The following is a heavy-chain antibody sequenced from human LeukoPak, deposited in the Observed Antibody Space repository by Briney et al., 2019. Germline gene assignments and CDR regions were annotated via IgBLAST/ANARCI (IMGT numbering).Heavy chain of an antibody. V-gene: IGHV4-39*07. CDR3: ARADYYDSSGYPIRAFDI. Sequence: SETLSLTCTVSGGSISSSTYYWGWIRQSPGKGLEWIGSVHYSGGSYYNPSLKSRVTISLNTSKNQFFLKLSSVTAADTAVYYCARADYYDSSGYPIRAFDIWGQGTMVTVSS. J-gene: IGHJ3*02. CDR2: VHYSGGS. CDR1: GGSISSSTYY. D-gene: IGHD3-22*01.